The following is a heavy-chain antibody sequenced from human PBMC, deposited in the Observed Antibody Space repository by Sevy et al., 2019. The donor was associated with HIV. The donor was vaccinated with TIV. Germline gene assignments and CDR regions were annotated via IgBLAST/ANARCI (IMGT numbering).Heavy chain of an antibody. V-gene: IGHV3-7*01. CDR1: GFTFSSYW. CDR3: ARGIYGSGSRLGLGY. D-gene: IGHD3-10*01. Sequence: GGSLRLSCAASGFTFSSYWMTWVRQAPGKGLEWVANMRQDGSEKYYVDSVKGRFTISRDNAKNYLYLQMNSLRAEDTAVYYCARGIYGSGSRLGLGYWGQGTLVTVSS. J-gene: IGHJ4*02. CDR2: MRQDGSEK.